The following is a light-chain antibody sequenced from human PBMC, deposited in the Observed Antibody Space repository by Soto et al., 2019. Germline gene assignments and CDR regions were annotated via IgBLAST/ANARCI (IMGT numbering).Light chain of an antibody. CDR2: DAY. Sequence: EVVLTQSPVTLSLSPGERATLSCRASQSFRGLLAWYQQKPGQAPRLLIYDAYNRATGIPPRFSGSGSGKDFTVDISSLEPESSAVSSCQQRHMWPITFGQGRRLVNK. CDR3: QQRHMWPIT. CDR1: QSFRGL. J-gene: IGKJ5*01. V-gene: IGKV3-11*01.